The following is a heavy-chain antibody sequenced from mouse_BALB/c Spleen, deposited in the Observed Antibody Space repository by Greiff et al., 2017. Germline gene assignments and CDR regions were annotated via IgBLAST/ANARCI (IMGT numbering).Heavy chain of an antibody. D-gene: IGHD2-10*01. CDR3: AKTYYCNYGYAMDY. J-gene: IGHJ4*01. CDR2: ISYSGST. Sequence: DVQLQESGPGLVKPSQSLSLTCTVTGYSITSDYAWNWIRQFPGNKLEWMGYISYSGSTSYNPSLKSRISITRDTSKNQFFLQLNSVTTEDTATYYCAKTYYCNYGYAMDYWGQGTSVTVSS. CDR1: GYSITSDYA. V-gene: IGHV3-2*02.